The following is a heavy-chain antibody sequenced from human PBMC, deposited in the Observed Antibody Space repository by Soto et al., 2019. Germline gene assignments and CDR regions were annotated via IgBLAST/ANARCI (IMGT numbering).Heavy chain of an antibody. J-gene: IGHJ4*02. CDR2: IYYSGST. CDR3: AREYNYDSSGIGFDS. D-gene: IGHD3-22*01. CDR1: GGSISSSSYY. V-gene: IGHV4-39*07. Sequence: SETLSLTCTVSGGSISSSSYYWGWIRQPPGKGLEWIGSIYYSGSTYYNPSLKSRVTISEDRSKNQFYLKLSSVTAADTAVYYCAREYNYDSSGIGFDSWGQGTLVTVSS.